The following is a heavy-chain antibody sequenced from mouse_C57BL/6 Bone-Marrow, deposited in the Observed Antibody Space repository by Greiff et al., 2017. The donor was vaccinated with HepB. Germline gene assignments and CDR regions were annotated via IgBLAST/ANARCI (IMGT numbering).Heavy chain of an antibody. J-gene: IGHJ1*03. Sequence: EVQGVESGGGLVQPGGSLKLSCAASGFTLSDYYMYWVRQTPEKRLEWVAYISNGGGSTYYPDTVKGRFTISRDNAKNTLYLQMSRLKSEDTAMYYCARHDGYYVRYWYFDVWGTGTTVTVSS. D-gene: IGHD2-3*01. CDR2: ISNGGGST. CDR3: ARHDGYYVRYWYFDV. V-gene: IGHV5-12*01. CDR1: GFTLSDYY.